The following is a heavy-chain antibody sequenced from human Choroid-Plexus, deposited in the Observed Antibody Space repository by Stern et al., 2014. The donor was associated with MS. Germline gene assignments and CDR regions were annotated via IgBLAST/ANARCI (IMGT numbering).Heavy chain of an antibody. Sequence: VQLVESGGGVVQPGSPLRLPCVASGFTLGGGAITWVRQAQGKGWGGWAGVSYDGSNKYYADSVKGRFTISRDNSQNTLYMQMSSLRPEDTAVYYCAKDRQYLTYFFDHWGQGSLVTVSS. CDR1: GFTLGGGA. J-gene: IGHJ5*02. V-gene: IGHV3-30*18. CDR3: AKDRQYLTYFFDH. CDR2: VSYDGSNK. D-gene: IGHD2/OR15-2a*01.